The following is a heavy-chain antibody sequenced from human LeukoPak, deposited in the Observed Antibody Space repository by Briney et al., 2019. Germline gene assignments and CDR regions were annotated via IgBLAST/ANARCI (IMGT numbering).Heavy chain of an antibody. J-gene: IGHJ4*02. CDR3: AKGGSSGWFDWFDY. Sequence: GGSLRLSCAASGFTFNTFGIHWVRQAPGKGLEWVAVISYDGSNENYADSVKGRFSISRGNSKNTLYLQMNSLRAEDTAVYYCAKGGSSGWFDWFDYWGQGTLVTVSS. CDR1: GFTFNTFG. CDR2: ISYDGSNE. D-gene: IGHD6-19*01. V-gene: IGHV3-30*18.